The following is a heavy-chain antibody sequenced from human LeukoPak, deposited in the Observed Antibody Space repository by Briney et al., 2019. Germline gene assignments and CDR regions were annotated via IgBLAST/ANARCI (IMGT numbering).Heavy chain of an antibody. CDR1: GFSIGTGYS. CDR3: ARVTLFRGAQIDS. J-gene: IGHJ4*02. CDR2: IYHRGNT. D-gene: IGHD3-10*01. Sequence: SETLSLTCSVSGFSIGTGYSWGWIRQPPGKGLEWIGTIYHRGNTYYNPSLMSRVTISLDTSKNQFSLNLSTVTAADTAVYFCARVTLFRGAQIDSWGQGTLVTVSS. V-gene: IGHV4-38-2*02.